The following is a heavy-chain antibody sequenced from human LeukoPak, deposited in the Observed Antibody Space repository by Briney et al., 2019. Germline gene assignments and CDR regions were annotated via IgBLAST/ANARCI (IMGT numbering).Heavy chain of an antibody. CDR2: IKQDGSEK. D-gene: IGHD3-10*01. V-gene: IGHV3-7*01. CDR1: GFTFSYYW. Sequence: GGSLRLSCAASGFTFSYYWMSWVRQAPGKGLEWVANIKQDGSEKYYVDSVKGRFTISRDNAKKSLYLQMNSLRAEDTAVYYCARAFHYGSGPQEDYWGQGTLVAVSS. J-gene: IGHJ4*02. CDR3: ARAFHYGSGPQEDY.